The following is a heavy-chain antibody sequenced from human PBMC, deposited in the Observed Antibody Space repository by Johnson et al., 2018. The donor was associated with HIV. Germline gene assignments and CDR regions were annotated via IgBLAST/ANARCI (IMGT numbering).Heavy chain of an antibody. J-gene: IGHJ3*02. D-gene: IGHD3-22*01. Sequence: QVQLVESGGGVVQPGRSLRLSCAASGFIFSSYAMHWVRQAPGKGLEWVAGISYDGSNKYYGDSVKGRFTISRDNSKNTLYLQMGSLRVEDMAVYYCARDGYYDRSGYWGLDAFHIWGQGTMVTVSS. CDR1: GFIFSSYA. CDR3: ARDGYYDRSGYWGLDAFHI. V-gene: IGHV3-30*14. CDR2: ISYDGSNK.